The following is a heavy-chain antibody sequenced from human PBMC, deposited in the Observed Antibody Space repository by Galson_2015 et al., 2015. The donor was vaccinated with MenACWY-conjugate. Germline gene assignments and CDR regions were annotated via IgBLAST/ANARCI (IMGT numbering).Heavy chain of an antibody. V-gene: IGHV3-30*02. CDR3: AKGWELLPVRFDP. D-gene: IGHD1-26*01. Sequence: SLRLSCAASGFTFSSYGMHWVRQAPGKGLEWVAFIRYDGSNKYYADSVKGRFTISRDNSKNTLYLQMNSLRAEDTAVYYCAKGWELLPVRFDPWGQGTLVTVSS. J-gene: IGHJ5*02. CDR1: GFTFSSYG. CDR2: IRYDGSNK.